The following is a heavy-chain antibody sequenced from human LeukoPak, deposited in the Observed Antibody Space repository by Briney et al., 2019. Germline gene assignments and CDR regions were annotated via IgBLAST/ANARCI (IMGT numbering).Heavy chain of an antibody. V-gene: IGHV3-23*01. CDR1: GFTFSSYA. CDR2: ISGSGGST. J-gene: IGHJ3*02. Sequence: PGGSLRLSCAATGFTFSSYAMSWVRQAPGKGLEWVSAISGSGGSTYYADSVKGRFTISRDNSKNTLYLQMNSLRAEDTAVYYCAKAIGDYVAFDIWGQGTMVTVSS. D-gene: IGHD4-17*01. CDR3: AKAIGDYVAFDI.